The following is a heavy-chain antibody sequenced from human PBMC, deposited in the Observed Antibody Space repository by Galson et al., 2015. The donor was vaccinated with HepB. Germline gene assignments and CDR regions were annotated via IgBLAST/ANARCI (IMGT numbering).Heavy chain of an antibody. CDR2: IIPLFGSV. V-gene: IGHV1-69*13. D-gene: IGHD3-22*01. CDR1: GGTFRSYA. Sequence: SVKVSCKASGGTFRSYALSWVRQAPGQGLEWMGGIIPLFGSVNYAQKFQGRVTITADESTRTVYLEVNRLRSEDTAMYYCAREGIVVATNTELRSQYHGMDAWGQGTTVTVSS. CDR3: AREGIVVATNTELRSQYHGMDA. J-gene: IGHJ6*02.